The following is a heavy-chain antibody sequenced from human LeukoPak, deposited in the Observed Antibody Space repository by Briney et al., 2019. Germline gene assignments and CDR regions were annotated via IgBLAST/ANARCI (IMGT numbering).Heavy chain of an antibody. CDR2: IYYSGST. V-gene: IGHV4-39*01. Sequence: SETLSLTCTASGGSISSSSYYWGWIRQPPGKGLEWIGSIYYSGSTYYNPSLKSRVTISVDTSKNQFSLKLSSVTAADTAVYYCARQVRSGWYYFDYWGQGTLVTVSS. J-gene: IGHJ4*02. CDR1: GGSISSSSYY. CDR3: ARQVRSGWYYFDY. D-gene: IGHD6-19*01.